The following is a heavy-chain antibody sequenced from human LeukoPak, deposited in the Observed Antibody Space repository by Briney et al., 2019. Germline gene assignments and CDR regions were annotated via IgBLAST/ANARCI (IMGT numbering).Heavy chain of an antibody. CDR1: GFTFSSYS. J-gene: IGHJ4*02. CDR2: ISSSSSTI. CDR3: ARDYDYGGNEPGPGEVDY. D-gene: IGHD4-23*01. V-gene: IGHV3-48*04. Sequence: GGSLRLSCAASGFTFSSYSMNWVRQAPGKGLEWVSYISSSSSTIYYADSVKGRFTISRDNAKNSLYLQMNSLRAEDTAVYYCARDYDYGGNEPGPGEVDYWGQGTLVTVSS.